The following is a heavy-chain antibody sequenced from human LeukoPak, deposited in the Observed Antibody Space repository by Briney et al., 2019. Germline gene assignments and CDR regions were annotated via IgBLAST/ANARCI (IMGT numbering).Heavy chain of an antibody. V-gene: IGHV4-39*07. CDR1: GGSLSSSSYY. CDR3: ASGEERFDY. Sequence: PSETLSLTCTVSGGSLSSSSYYWGWIRRPPGKGLEWIGSIHYSGSSYYNPSLKSRVTISLDTSKNQFSLKLSSATAADTAVYYCASGEERFDYWGQGTLVTVSS. D-gene: IGHD1-1*01. J-gene: IGHJ4*02. CDR2: IHYSGSS.